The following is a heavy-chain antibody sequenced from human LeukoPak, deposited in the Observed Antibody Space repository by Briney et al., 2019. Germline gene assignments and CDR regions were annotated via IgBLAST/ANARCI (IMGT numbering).Heavy chain of an antibody. V-gene: IGHV1-2*02. J-gene: IGHJ6*03. Sequence: ASVKVSCKASGYTFNGYYMHWVRQAPGQGLEWMGWINPSSGDTNYAQKFQGRVTMTRDTSISTAYMELTSLRSDDTAVYYCARNGARLYYYYYMDVWGKGTTVTVSS. CDR1: GYTFNGYY. CDR3: ARNGARLYYYYYMDV. CDR2: INPSSGDT. D-gene: IGHD6-6*01.